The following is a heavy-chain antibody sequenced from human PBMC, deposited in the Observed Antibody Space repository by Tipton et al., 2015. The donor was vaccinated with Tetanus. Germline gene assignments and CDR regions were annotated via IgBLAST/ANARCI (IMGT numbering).Heavy chain of an antibody. Sequence: TLSLTCTVSGVSMIDSYWNWIRQPAGKGLECIGRIYSSGTINYDPSLRGRVTMSIDTSKNRFSLKLESVTAADMAIYYCARALKQGANWFDPWGQGTLVAVSS. CDR2: IYSSGTI. CDR1: GVSMIDSY. CDR3: ARALKQGANWFDP. D-gene: IGHD3-16*01. J-gene: IGHJ5*02. V-gene: IGHV4-4*07.